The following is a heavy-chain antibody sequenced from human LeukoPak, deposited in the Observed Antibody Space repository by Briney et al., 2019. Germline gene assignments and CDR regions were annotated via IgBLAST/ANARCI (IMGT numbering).Heavy chain of an antibody. CDR3: ATAGWGGTYGDYFDY. Sequence: ASVKVSCKTSGYTFTGYSMHWVRQAPGQGLEWMGWINPNTGGTNYAQKFQGWVTMTRDTSISTAYMELSRLTSDDTAVYYCATAGWGGTYGDYFDYWGQGTLVTVSS. V-gene: IGHV1-2*04. CDR1: GYTFTGYS. J-gene: IGHJ4*02. D-gene: IGHD1-26*01. CDR2: INPNTGGT.